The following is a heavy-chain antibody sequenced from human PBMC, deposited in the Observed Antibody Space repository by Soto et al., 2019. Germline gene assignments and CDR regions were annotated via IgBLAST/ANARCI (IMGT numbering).Heavy chain of an antibody. D-gene: IGHD5-12*01. Sequence: SETLSLTCTVSGGSVSSGDYFWSWIRQPPGKGLEWIGYIYDSGSSYYNPSLKSRVTMSVDTSKNQFSLKLRSVTAADTAMYYCAGEEGYTSGPKNFDSWGQGTLVTVS. CDR3: AGEEGYTSGPKNFDS. CDR1: GGSVSSGDYF. CDR2: IYDSGSS. J-gene: IGHJ4*02. V-gene: IGHV4-30-4*01.